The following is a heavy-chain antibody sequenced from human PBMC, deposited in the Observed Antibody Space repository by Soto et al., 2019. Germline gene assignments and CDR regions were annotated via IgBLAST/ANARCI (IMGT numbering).Heavy chain of an antibody. Sequence: ASVKVSCKASGGTFSSYAISWVRQAPGQGLEWVGIINPSGGGTSYAQKFQGRVTMTWDTSTSTVYMELSSLRSEDTAMYYCARDSTLAYWGQGTLVTVSS. CDR2: INPSGGGT. J-gene: IGHJ4*02. V-gene: IGHV1-46*01. CDR3: ARDSTLAY. CDR1: GGTFSSYA.